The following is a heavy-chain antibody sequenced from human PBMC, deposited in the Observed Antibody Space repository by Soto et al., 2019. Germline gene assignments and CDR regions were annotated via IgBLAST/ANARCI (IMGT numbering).Heavy chain of an antibody. CDR3: ARGGTSIDY. J-gene: IGHJ4*02. V-gene: IGHV1-18*01. CDR2: ISAYNGNT. CDR1: GYTFTNFG. D-gene: IGHD3-16*01. Sequence: QVQLVQSGAEVKKPGASVKVSCKASGYTFTNFGISWVRQAPGQGLEWMGWISAYNGNTNYAQNFQGTVTMTTDPSTNTAYIALRSLRSDDTAVYYCARGGTSIDYWVQGTLVTVSS.